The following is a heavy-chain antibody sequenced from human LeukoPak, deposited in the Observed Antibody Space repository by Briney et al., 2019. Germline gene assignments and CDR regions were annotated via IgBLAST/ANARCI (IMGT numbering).Heavy chain of an antibody. CDR3: ARDASSSWGEGFDI. Sequence: GGSLRLSCAASGFTFSSYAMHWVRQAPGKGLEWVAVISYDGSNKYYADSVKGRFTISRDNSKNTLYLQMNSLRAEDTAVYYCARDASSSWGEGFDIWGQGTMVTVSS. CDR1: GFTFSSYA. D-gene: IGHD6-13*01. CDR2: ISYDGSNK. J-gene: IGHJ3*02. V-gene: IGHV3-30-3*01.